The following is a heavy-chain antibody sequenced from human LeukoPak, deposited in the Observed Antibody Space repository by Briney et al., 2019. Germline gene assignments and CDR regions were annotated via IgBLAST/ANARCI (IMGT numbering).Heavy chain of an antibody. V-gene: IGHV3-33*01. J-gene: IGHJ4*02. CDR1: GFTFSSYG. D-gene: IGHD5-12*01. CDR3: AREVNIVTNWGFAPDY. CDR2: IWYDGSNK. Sequence: GGSLRLYCAASGFTFSSYGMHWVRQAPGKGLEWVAVIWYDGSNKYYADSVKGRFTISRDNSKNTLYLQMNSLRAEDTAVYYCAREVNIVTNWGFAPDYWGQGTLVTVSS.